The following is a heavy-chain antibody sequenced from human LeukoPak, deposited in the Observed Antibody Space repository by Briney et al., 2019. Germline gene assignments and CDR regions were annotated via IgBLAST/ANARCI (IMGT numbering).Heavy chain of an antibody. J-gene: IGHJ6*03. V-gene: IGHV1-46*01. Sequence: ASVTVSCKSSGYTFTSYYLHWVRQAPAQGLEWMGIINTSGGSTSYSQKFQGRVTMTRDTSTSTVYMELSSLRSEDTAVYYCARAVWFHYGSGSYYSHSCMDVWGKGTTVTISS. CDR3: ARAVWFHYGSGSYYSHSCMDV. CDR2: INTSGGST. CDR1: GYTFTSYY. D-gene: IGHD3-10*01.